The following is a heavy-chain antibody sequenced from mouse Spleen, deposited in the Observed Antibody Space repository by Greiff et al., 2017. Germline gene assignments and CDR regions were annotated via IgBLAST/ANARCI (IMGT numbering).Heavy chain of an antibody. CDR1: GFNIKNTY. V-gene: IGHV14-3*01. D-gene: IGHD1-1*01. CDR3: AAGDYYDGSYAMDY. J-gene: IGHJ4*01. CDR2: IDPANGNT. Sequence: VQLKESVAELVRPGASVKLSCTASGFNIKNTYMHWVKQRPEQGLEWIGRIDPANGNTKYAPKFQGKATITADTSSNTAYLQLSSLTSEDTAIYYCAAGDYYDGSYAMDYWGQGTSVTVSS.